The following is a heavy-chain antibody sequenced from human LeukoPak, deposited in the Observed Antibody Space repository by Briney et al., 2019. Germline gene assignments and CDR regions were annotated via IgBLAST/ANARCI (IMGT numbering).Heavy chain of an antibody. CDR2: IYYSGST. J-gene: IGHJ4*02. CDR3: ARVSHTETFDY. D-gene: IGHD1-14*01. Sequence: PSETLSLICTASGGSISSYYWSWIRQPPGKALEWIGYIYYSGSTNYNPSLTSRVTISVDTSKNQFSLKLRSVTAADTAVYYCARVSHTETFDYWGQGTLVTVSS. CDR1: GGSISSYY. V-gene: IGHV4-59*01.